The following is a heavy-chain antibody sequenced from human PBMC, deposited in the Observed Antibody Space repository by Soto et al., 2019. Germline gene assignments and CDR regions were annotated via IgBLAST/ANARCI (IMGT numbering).Heavy chain of an antibody. Sequence: QVQLVQSGAEVKKPGASVKVSCKTSGYTFSNYGINWVRQAPGQGLEWMGWISAYNGNTNFAQKLQGRVSLTTDTSSTTAYMELGSLTSDDTAVYYCARDLVPGYTGFSDYWGQGTLVTVSS. J-gene: IGHJ4*02. CDR3: ARDLVPGYTGFSDY. D-gene: IGHD5-12*01. CDR1: GYTFSNYG. CDR2: ISAYNGNT. V-gene: IGHV1-18*01.